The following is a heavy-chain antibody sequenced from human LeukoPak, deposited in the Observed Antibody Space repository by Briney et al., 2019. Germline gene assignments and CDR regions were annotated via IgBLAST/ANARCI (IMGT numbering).Heavy chain of an antibody. CDR3: AKDQGSGSYYKIPNDY. D-gene: IGHD3-10*01. J-gene: IGHJ4*02. CDR1: GFTFSSYG. V-gene: IGHV3-30*18. CDR2: ISYDGSNK. Sequence: GRSLRPSCAASGFTFSSYGMHWVRQAPGKGLEWVAVISYDGSNKYYADSVKGRFTISRDNSKNTLYLQMNSLRAEDTAVYYCAKDQGSGSYYKIPNDYWGQGTLVTVSS.